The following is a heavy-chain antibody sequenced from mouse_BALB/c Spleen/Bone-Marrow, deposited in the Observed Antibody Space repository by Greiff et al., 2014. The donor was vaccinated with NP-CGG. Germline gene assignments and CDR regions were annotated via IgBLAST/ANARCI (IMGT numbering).Heavy chain of an antibody. CDR1: GFSLTSYG. J-gene: IGHJ1*01. CDR2: IWAGGST. Sequence: VHLVESGPGLVAPSQSLSITCTVSGFSLTSYGVHWVRQLPGKGLEWLGVIWAGGSTNYNSALMSRLSISKDNSKSQVFLKMNSLQTDDTAMYYCARVYLWYFDVWGAGTTVTVSS. V-gene: IGHV2-9*02. D-gene: IGHD2-3*01. CDR3: ARVYLWYFDV.